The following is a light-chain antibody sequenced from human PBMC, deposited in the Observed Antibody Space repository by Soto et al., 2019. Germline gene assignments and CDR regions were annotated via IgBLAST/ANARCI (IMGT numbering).Light chain of an antibody. CDR2: GNS. V-gene: IGLV1-40*01. CDR1: SSNIGAGYD. Sequence: QSVLTKPPSVSGAPGQRVTISCTGSSSNIGAGYDVHWYQQLPGTAPNLLIYGNSNRPSGVPDRFSGSKSGTSASLAITGLQAEDEADYYCQSYDSSLSGWGFGGGTKLTVL. CDR3: QSYDSSLSGWG. J-gene: IGLJ3*02.